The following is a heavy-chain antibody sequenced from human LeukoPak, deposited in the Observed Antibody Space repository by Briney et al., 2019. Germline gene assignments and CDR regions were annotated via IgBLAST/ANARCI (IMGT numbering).Heavy chain of an antibody. D-gene: IGHD2-15*01. CDR1: GFTFSSHG. J-gene: IGHJ6*02. CDR2: IWYDGSNK. V-gene: IGHV3-33*01. CDR3: ARDSAALLWYYGMDV. Sequence: GGSLRLSCAASGFTFSSHGMHWVRQAPGKGLEWVAVIWYDGSNKYYADSVKGRFTISRDNSKNTLYLKMNSLRAEDTGVYYCARDSAALLWYYGMDVWGQGTTVTVSS.